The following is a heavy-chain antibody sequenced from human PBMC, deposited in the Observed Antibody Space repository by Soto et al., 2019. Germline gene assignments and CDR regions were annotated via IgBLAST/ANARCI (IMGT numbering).Heavy chain of an antibody. D-gene: IGHD6-19*01. J-gene: IGHJ4*02. V-gene: IGHV4-59*01. Sequence: SDTLSLTFSVSGGSISGSYWSWIRQSPGKGLEWLFYVYYTGSTNYSPSLRSRVSISVDTSKNEFSLRLSSVTAADTAVYFCARSVAVPGAHIDYWGQGTQVTVSS. CDR2: VYYTGST. CDR3: ARSVAVPGAHIDY. CDR1: GGSISGSY.